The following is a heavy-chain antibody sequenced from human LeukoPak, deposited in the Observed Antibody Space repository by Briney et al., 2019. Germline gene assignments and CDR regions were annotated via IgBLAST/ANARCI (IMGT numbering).Heavy chain of an antibody. CDR1: GGSFSNYY. J-gene: IGHJ4*02. Sequence: SETLSLTCAVYGGSFSNYYWSWIRQPPGKGLEWIGEINHSGSTNYNPSLKSRVTISADTSKNQFSLRLSSVTAADTTVFYWAVIKRRGGIIEYWGQGTLVTVSS. CDR3: AVIKRRGGIIEY. CDR2: INHSGST. D-gene: IGHD3-10*01. V-gene: IGHV4-34*01.